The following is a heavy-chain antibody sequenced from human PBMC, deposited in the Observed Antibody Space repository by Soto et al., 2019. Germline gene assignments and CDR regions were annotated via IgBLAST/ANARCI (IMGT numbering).Heavy chain of an antibody. Sequence: SETLSLTCTVSGGSLSSGAYYWSWIRQHPGKGLEWIGYIYYSGSTYYNPSLKSRVTISVDTSKNQFSLKLSSVTAADTAVYYCASRKSSPYFDYWGQGTLVTVSS. CDR2: IYYSGST. J-gene: IGHJ4*02. D-gene: IGHD3-10*01. CDR1: GGSLSSGAYY. V-gene: IGHV4-30-4*08. CDR3: ASRKSSPYFDY.